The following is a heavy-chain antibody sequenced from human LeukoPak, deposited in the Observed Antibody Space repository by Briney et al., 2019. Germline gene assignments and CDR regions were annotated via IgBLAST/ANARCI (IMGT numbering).Heavy chain of an antibody. V-gene: IGHV3-7*01. J-gene: IGHJ6*03. CDR1: RTTFIHYW. CDR3: ARDVRNRVGLNYYHQYMDV. CDR2: INQDGSEK. Sequence: GGSLRLSCAASRTTFIHYWMSWVRQATGKGLEWVANINQDGSEKYYVDSVKGRFIISRDNAENSVYLHMNSLRADDTAVYYCARDVRNRVGLNYYHQYMDVWGKGTTVTVSS. D-gene: IGHD1-26*01.